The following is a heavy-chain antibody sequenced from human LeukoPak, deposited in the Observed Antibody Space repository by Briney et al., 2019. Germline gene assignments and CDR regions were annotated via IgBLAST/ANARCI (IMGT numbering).Heavy chain of an antibody. J-gene: IGHJ4*02. V-gene: IGHV3-74*01. D-gene: IGHD2-2*01. CDR1: GFTFSNFW. CDR2: IYGDGSFT. CDR3: ARGLGVVPAALFDY. Sequence: PGGSLRLSCAASGFTFSNFWMHWVRQAPGKGLVWVALIYGDGSFTRYADSVKGRFTISRDNSKNTLYLQMNSPRAEDTAVYYCARGLGVVPAALFDYWGQGTLVTVSS.